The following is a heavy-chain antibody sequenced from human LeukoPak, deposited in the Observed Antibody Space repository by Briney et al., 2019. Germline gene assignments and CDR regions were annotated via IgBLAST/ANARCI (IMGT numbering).Heavy chain of an antibody. CDR2: INHSGST. CDR1: GGSFSGYY. V-gene: IGHV4-34*01. D-gene: IGHD3-22*01. CDR3: AGSSGYYSH. Sequence: PSETLSLTCAVYGGSFSGYYWSWIRQPPGKGLEWIGEINHSGSTNYNPSLKCRVTISVDTSKNQFSLKLSSVTAADTAVYYCAGSSGYYSHWGQGTLVTVSS. J-gene: IGHJ4*02.